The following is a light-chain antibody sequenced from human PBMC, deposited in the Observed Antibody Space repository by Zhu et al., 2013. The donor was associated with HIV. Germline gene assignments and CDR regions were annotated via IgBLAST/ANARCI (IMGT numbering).Light chain of an antibody. CDR1: QSAGTY. CDR3: QQRFDWPLT. V-gene: IGKV3-11*01. CDR2: EAS. Sequence: EIVLTQSPATLSLSPGESAALSCRASQSAGTYVDWYQQKPGQAPRLVIYEASKRATGIPARFSGSWSGTDFILTINKLQPEDFALLYCQQRFDWPLTFGGGTKVEI. J-gene: IGKJ4*01.